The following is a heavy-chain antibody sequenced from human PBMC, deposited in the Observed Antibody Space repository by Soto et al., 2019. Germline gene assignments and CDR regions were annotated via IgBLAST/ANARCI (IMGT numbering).Heavy chain of an antibody. CDR1: GFSLSTSGVG. J-gene: IGHJ4*02. V-gene: IGHV2-5*02. CDR3: ARSLAASNFGDYEPIISFDS. CDR2: IYWDDDK. Sequence: QITLKESGPTLVEPTQTLTLSCTFSGFSLSTSGVGVSWIRQPPGKPLEWLALIYWDDDKRYSPSLKSRPTITKDTSKNQVVLTMTNMDPVDTATYYCARSLAASNFGDYEPIISFDSWCPGTLVSVSS. D-gene: IGHD4-17*01.